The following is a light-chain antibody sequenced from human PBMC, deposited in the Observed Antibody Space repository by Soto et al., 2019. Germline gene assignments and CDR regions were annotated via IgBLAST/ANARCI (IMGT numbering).Light chain of an antibody. CDR3: QSYDSSIPAV. V-gene: IGLV6-57*04. CDR2: ENN. CDR1: SGSIASNY. J-gene: IGLJ7*01. Sequence: NFMLTQPHSVSESPGKTVTISCTRSSGSIASNYVQWYQQRPGSAPTTVIYENNQRPSAVPDRFSGSIDSSSNSASLTISGLKPEDEADYYCQSYDSSIPAVFGGGTQLTVL.